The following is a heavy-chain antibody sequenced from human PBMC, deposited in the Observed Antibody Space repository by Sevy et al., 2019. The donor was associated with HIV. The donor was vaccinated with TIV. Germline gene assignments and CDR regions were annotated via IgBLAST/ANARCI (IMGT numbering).Heavy chain of an antibody. D-gene: IGHD2-15*01. Sequence: GGSLRLSCAASGLTFSSYALHWVRQAPGKGLEWVAVISYDGSDKYFADSVKGRFTISRDNSKNTLFLQMNSLRTEDTAVYYCARGPGVVAVAAFNWFDPWGQGTLVTVSS. CDR3: ARGPGVVAVAAFNWFDP. V-gene: IGHV3-30*04. CDR2: ISYDGSDK. CDR1: GLTFSSYA. J-gene: IGHJ5*02.